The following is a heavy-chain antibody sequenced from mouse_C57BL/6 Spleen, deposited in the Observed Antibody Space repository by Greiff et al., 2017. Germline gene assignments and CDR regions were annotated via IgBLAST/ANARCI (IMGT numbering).Heavy chain of an antibody. CDR2: INYDGSST. J-gene: IGHJ4*01. V-gene: IGHV5-16*01. CDR3: AREGVVDAMDY. D-gene: IGHD1-1*01. Sequence: EVKLVESEGGLVQPGSSMKLSCTASGFTFSDYYMAWVRQVPEKGLEWVANINYDGSSTYYLDSLKSRFIISRDNAKNILYLQMSSLKSEDTATYYCAREGVVDAMDYWGQGTSVTVSS. CDR1: GFTFSDYY.